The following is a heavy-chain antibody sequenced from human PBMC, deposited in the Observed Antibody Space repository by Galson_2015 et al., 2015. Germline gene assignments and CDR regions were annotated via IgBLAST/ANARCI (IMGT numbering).Heavy chain of an antibody. CDR1: GDSVSSNTAA. V-gene: IGHV6-1*01. J-gene: IGHJ6*03. CDR3: VWSGNPDYGDYDMDV. D-gene: IGHD4-17*01. CDR2: TYYRSKWYN. Sequence: CAISGDSVSSNTAAWYWIRQSPSRGLEWLGRTYYRSKWYNDYALSVKSRIAINPDTSKNQFSLRLSSVTPEDTAVYYCVWSGNPDYGDYDMDVWGKGTTVTVSS.